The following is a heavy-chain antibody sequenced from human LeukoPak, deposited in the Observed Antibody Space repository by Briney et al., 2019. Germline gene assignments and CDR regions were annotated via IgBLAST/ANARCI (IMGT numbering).Heavy chain of an antibody. CDR3: ARGRQQQQLEY. CDR1: NGSISGYY. D-gene: IGHD6-13*01. J-gene: IGHJ4*02. CDR2: INHSGVT. Sequence: SETLSLTCAVYNGSISGYYWRWIRQPPGKGLEWIGEINHSGVTNCNPSLKSRVSISGDTAKNQFSLKLTSVTAADTAVYYCARGRQQQQLEYWGQGTLVTVSS. V-gene: IGHV4-34*01.